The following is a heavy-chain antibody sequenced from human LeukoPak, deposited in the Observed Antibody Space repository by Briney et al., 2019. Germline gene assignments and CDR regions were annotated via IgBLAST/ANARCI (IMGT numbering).Heavy chain of an antibody. Sequence: SETRSLTCFFFGVSMSCCGYCWGGICQRAGKGREWIGRIYYRGSTYYNPSLRRRVTISVDTSKNQFSLKLSSVTAADTAVYYCARRVPYGDYEYEQDYWGQGTLVTVSS. V-gene: IGHV4-39*01. D-gene: IGHD4-17*01. CDR3: ARRVPYGDYEYEQDY. CDR1: GVSMSCCGYC. J-gene: IGHJ4*02. CDR2: IYYRGST.